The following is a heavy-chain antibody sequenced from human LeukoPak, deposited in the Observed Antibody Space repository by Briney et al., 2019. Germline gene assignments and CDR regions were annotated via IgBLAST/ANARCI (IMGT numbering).Heavy chain of an antibody. D-gene: IGHD2/OR15-2a*01. CDR1: GGSISSSSYY. CDR3: ASSPTTFHDAFDI. V-gene: IGHV4-39*02. J-gene: IGHJ3*02. CDR2: NYYSGST. Sequence: PPETLSLTCTVSGGSISSSSYYWGWIRQPPGKGLEWIGSNYYSGSTFYNPSLKRRVTISVDTSKNHFSLKLSSLTAADTAVFYCASSPTTFHDAFDIWGQGTMVTVSS.